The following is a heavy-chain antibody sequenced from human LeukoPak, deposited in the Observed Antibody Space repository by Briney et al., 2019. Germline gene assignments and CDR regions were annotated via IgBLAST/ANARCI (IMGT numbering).Heavy chain of an antibody. J-gene: IGHJ4*02. Sequence: ASVKVSCKASGYTLTGYYMHWVLQAPGQGLEWMGWINPNSGGTNYAQKFQGRVTMTRDTSISTAYMELSRLRSDDTAVYYCARGWLRWGAEMRVGGYWCQGTLVTVSS. CDR3: ARGWLRWGAEMRVGGY. D-gene: IGHD5-12*01. V-gene: IGHV1-2*02. CDR2: INPNSGGT. CDR1: GYTLTGYY.